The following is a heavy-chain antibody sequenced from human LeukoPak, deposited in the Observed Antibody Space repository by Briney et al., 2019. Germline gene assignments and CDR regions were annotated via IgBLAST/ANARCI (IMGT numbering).Heavy chain of an antibody. D-gene: IGHD3-22*01. Sequence: PGGSLRLSCAASGFTFSDYYMSWIRQAPGKGLEWVSYISSSGSTIYYADSVKGRFTISRDNSKNTLYLQMNSLRAEDTAVYYCAKDPYYYDSSGYYYFDYWGQGTLVTVSS. CDR3: AKDPYYYDSSGYYYFDY. CDR1: GFTFSDYY. CDR2: ISSSGSTI. J-gene: IGHJ4*02. V-gene: IGHV3-11*04.